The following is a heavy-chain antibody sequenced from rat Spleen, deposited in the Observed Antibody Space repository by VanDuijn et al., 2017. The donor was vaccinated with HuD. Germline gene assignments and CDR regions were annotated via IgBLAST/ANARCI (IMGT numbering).Heavy chain of an antibody. CDR2: IWTGGGT. CDR1: GFSLTNYH. D-gene: IGHD1-11*01. CDR3: ARHLRVASGVMDA. V-gene: IGHV2-43*01. J-gene: IGHJ4*01. Sequence: QVQLKESGPGLVQPSQTLSLTCTVSGFSLTNYHVSWVRQPPGKGLEWMGVIWTGGGTSYNSATQYRLSISRDTSKNQVFLKMNSLQPEDTGTYYCARHLRVASGVMDAWGQGASVTVSS.